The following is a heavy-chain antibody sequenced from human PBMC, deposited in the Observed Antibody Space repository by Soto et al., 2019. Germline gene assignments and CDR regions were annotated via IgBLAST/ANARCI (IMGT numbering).Heavy chain of an antibody. J-gene: IGHJ4*02. CDR3: ARDKSTGLFDY. Sequence: PSETLSLTCAVYGGSFSGYYWTWIRQPPGTGLEWIGEINHSGSTNYNPSLKTRVTISADTTKNQCSLTLTSVTGGYTAVYYCARDKSTGLFDYWGEGSLVTVSS. CDR1: GGSFSGYY. D-gene: IGHD2-8*02. V-gene: IGHV4-34*01. CDR2: INHSGST.